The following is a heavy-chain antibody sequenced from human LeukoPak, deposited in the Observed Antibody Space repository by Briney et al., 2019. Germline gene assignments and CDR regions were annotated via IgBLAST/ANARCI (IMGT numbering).Heavy chain of an antibody. J-gene: IGHJ4*02. D-gene: IGHD5-24*01. Sequence: ASVKVPCKASAYTFTSYYMHWVRQAPAQGLEWMGIINPSGGSTSYAQKFQGRVTMTRDMSTSTVYMELSSLRSEDTAVYYCASSRRDGYSSFDYWGQGTLVTVSS. V-gene: IGHV1-46*01. CDR1: AYTFTSYY. CDR3: ASSRRDGYSSFDY. CDR2: INPSGGST.